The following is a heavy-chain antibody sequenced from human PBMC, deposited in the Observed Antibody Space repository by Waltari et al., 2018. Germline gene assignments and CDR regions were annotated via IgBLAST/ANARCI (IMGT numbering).Heavy chain of an antibody. D-gene: IGHD3-9*01. Sequence: QVQLQESGPGLVQPSETLSLTCTVSGGSISSYYWSWIRQPPGKGLEWIGYIYYTGSTSYNPSLKSRVTISIDTSKNQFSLKLTSVTAADTAVYYCARSPRLRYFDWLSYWGQGTLVTVSS. CDR3: ARSPRLRYFDWLSY. CDR1: GGSISSYY. J-gene: IGHJ4*02. V-gene: IGHV4-59*01. CDR2: IYYTGST.